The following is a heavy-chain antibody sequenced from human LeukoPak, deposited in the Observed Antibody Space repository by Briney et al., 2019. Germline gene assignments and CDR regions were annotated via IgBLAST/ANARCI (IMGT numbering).Heavy chain of an antibody. J-gene: IGHJ4*01. CDR2: ISSSSSTI. CDR1: GFTFSSYS. V-gene: IGHV3-48*04. D-gene: IGHD4-11*01. Sequence: GGSLRLSCAASGFTFSSYSMNWVRQAPGKGLEWVSYISSSSSTIYYADSVKGRFTISRDNAKNTLYLQMNSLRAEDTAVYYCVRSAFLTTEFYFDYWGHGTLVTVSS. CDR3: VRSAFLTTEFYFDY.